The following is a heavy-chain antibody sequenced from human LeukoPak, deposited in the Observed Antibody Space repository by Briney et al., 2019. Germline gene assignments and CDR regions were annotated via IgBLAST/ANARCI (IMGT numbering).Heavy chain of an antibody. J-gene: IGHJ6*01. CDR1: GFTVSSNY. CDR2: IYSGGST. Sequence: PGGSLRLSCAASGFTVSSNYMSWVRQAPGKGLEWVSVIYSGGSTYYADSVKGRFTISRDNSKNTLYLQMNSLRAEDTAVYYCARTGRDYGGKPITYYYYGMDVWGQETTVTVSS. D-gene: IGHD4-23*01. V-gene: IGHV3-66*01. CDR3: ARTGRDYGGKPITYYYYGMDV.